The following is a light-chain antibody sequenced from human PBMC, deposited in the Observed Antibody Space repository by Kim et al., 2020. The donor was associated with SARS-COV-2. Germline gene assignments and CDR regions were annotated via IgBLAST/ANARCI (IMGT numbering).Light chain of an antibody. J-gene: IGLJ2*01. Sequence: QSALTQPASVSGSPGQSITISCTGTSSDVGDSDYVSWYQQHPGKAPKLMVFDVSYRPSGVSNRFSGSKSGNTASLTISGLQAEDEADYYCSSYTSSSTLLFGGGTPLTVL. CDR2: DVS. CDR1: SSDVGDSDY. CDR3: SSYTSSSTLL. V-gene: IGLV2-14*03.